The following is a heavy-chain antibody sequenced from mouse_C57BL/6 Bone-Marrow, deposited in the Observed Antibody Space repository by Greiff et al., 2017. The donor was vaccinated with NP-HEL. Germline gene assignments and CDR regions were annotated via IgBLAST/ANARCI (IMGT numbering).Heavy chain of an antibody. D-gene: IGHD2-4*01. CDR3: ARGVCDYDGGWYFDV. Sequence: QVQLQQSGAELVKPGASVKMSCKASGYTFTTYPIEWMQQNHGKSLEWIGNFHPYNDDTKYNEKFKGKATLTVEKSSSTVYLELSRLTSDDSAVYYCARGVCDYDGGWYFDVWGTGTTVTVSS. J-gene: IGHJ1*03. CDR2: FHPYNDDT. V-gene: IGHV1-47*01. CDR1: GYTFTTYP.